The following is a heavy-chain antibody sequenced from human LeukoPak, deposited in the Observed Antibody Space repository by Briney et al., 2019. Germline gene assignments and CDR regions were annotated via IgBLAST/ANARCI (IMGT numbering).Heavy chain of an antibody. V-gene: IGHV3-20*04. CDR1: GFTFDDYG. Sequence: GGSLRLSCAASGFTFDDYGMSWVRQAPGKGLEWVSGINWNGGSTGYADSVKGRFTISRDNAKNSLYLQMNSLRAEDTALYYCARDSRETIEVWFDYWGQGTLVTVSS. J-gene: IGHJ4*02. CDR2: INWNGGST. CDR3: ARDSRETIEVWFDY. D-gene: IGHD3-16*01.